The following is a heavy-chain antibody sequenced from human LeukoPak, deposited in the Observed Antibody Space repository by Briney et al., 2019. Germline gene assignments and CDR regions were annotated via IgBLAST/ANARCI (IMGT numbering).Heavy chain of an antibody. CDR1: GGTFSNYT. D-gene: IGHD3-22*01. CDR2: IIPMLGMA. J-gene: IGHJ4*02. V-gene: IGHV1-69*04. Sequence: SVKVSCKASGGTFSNYTINWVRQAPGQGLEWMGRIIPMLGMANYAQKFQGRVTITADKSTSTAYMELSSLRSEDTAVYYCARDPDQAFYDTSGSFYYWGQGSLVTVSS. CDR3: ARDPDQAFYDTSGSFYY.